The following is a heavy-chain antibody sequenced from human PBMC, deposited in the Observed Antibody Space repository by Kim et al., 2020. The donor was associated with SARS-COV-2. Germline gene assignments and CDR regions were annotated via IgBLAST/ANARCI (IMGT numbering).Heavy chain of an antibody. D-gene: IGHD6-6*01. CDR3: AKGFPGSSGFDY. V-gene: IGHV3-30*18. J-gene: IGHJ4*02. Sequence: GGSLRLSCAASGFTFSSYGMHWVRQAPGKGLEWVAVISYDGSNKYYADSVKGRFTISRDNSKNTLYLQMNSLRAEDTAVYYCAKGFPGSSGFDYWGQGTLVTVSS. CDR2: ISYDGSNK. CDR1: GFTFSSYG.